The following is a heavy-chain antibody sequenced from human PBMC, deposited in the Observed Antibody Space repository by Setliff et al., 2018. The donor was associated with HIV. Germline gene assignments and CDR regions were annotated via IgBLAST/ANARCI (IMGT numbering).Heavy chain of an antibody. J-gene: IGHJ6*03. CDR2: INPNTGGT. CDR3: VRDRSDWLRGDFYMDV. Sequence: ASVKVSCKASEFTYSDYYIHWVRQAPGQGLECMGWINPNTGGTVYAQKFQGRVIMTRDTSARTAHMELDSLTSDDTGVYYCVRDRSDWLRGDFYMDVWGNGTTVTVSS. V-gene: IGHV1-2*02. D-gene: IGHD6-19*01. CDR1: EFTYSDYY.